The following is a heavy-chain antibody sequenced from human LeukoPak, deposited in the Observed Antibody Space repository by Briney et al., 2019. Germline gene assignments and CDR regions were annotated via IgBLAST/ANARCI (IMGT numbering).Heavy chain of an antibody. Sequence: ASVKVSCKASGYTFTGYYMHWVRQAPGQGLEWMGWINPNSGGTNYAQKFQGRVTMTRDTSISTAYMELSSLRSEDTAVYYCARVYYDSSGYLADYWGQGTLVTVSS. CDR3: ARVYYDSSGYLADY. V-gene: IGHV1-2*02. CDR2: INPNSGGT. CDR1: GYTFTGYY. J-gene: IGHJ4*02. D-gene: IGHD3-22*01.